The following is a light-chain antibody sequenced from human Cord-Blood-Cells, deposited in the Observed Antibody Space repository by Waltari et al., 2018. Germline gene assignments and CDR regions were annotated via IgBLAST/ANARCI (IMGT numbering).Light chain of an antibody. CDR3: QQSYSTPLT. CDR2: AAS. J-gene: IGKJ4*01. CDR1: QSISSY. V-gene: IGKV1-39*01. Sequence: DIQMTQLPYSLSASVGDRVTITCRASQSISSYLNWYQQKPGQAPKLLIYAASSLQSGVPSRFSGSRSGTEFTLTISSLQPEDVATYYCQQSYSTPLTFGGGTKVEIK.